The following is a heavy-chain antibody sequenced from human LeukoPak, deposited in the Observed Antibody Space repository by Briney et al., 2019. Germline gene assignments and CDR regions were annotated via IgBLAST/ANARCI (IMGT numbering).Heavy chain of an antibody. CDR3: AKDIGLGSGWYYFDY. J-gene: IGHJ4*02. Sequence: TGGSLRLSCAASGFTFSSDAMSWVRQAPGKGLEWVSSISGGGGSIYYADSVKGRFTISRDNSKNTLYLQMNGLRVEDTAVYYCAKDIGLGSGWYYFDYWGQGTLVTVSS. D-gene: IGHD6-19*01. CDR1: GFTFSSDA. CDR2: ISGGGGSI. V-gene: IGHV3-23*01.